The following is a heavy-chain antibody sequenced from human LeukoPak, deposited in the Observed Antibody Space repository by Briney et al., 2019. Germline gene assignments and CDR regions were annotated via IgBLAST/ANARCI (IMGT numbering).Heavy chain of an antibody. CDR1: GFTFSSYS. D-gene: IGHD3-10*01. CDR3: AKDWGNKFASGSSYLDS. CDR2: ISGSSSYI. J-gene: IGHJ4*02. V-gene: IGHV3-21*01. Sequence: GGSLRLSCAASGFTFSSYSMNWVRQAPGKGLEWVSSISGSSSYIYYADSVKGRFTISRDNAKNTLYLQMNGLRPEDTAVYFCAKDWGNKFASGSSYLDSWGQGTLVTVSS.